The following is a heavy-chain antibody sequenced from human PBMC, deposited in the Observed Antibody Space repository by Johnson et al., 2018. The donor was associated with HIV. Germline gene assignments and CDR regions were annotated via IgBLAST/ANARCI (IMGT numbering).Heavy chain of an antibody. J-gene: IGHJ3*02. CDR3: ARGSYLVYAFDI. CDR2: ISYDGSNK. Sequence: QVQLVESGGGVVQPGRSLRLSCAASGFTFSSYAMHWVRQAPGKGLEWVAVISYDGSNKYYADSVKGRFTISRDNSKNTLYLQMNSLRAEDTAVYYCARGSYLVYAFDIWGQGTMVTVSS. CDR1: GFTFSSYA. V-gene: IGHV3-30*04. D-gene: IGHD1-26*01.